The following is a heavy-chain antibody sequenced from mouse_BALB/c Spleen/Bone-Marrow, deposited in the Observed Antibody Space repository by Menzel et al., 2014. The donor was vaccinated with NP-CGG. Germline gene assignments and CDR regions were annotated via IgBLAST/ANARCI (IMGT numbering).Heavy chain of an antibody. CDR3: AAYYHGRGGFAY. CDR2: IDPANGIT. Sequence: EVQLQQSGAELVKPGASVKLSCTASGFNIKDTFMHWVKQRPEQGLEWIGRIDPANGITKYDPKFQGKATITADTSSNTAYLQLSSLTSEDTAVYYCAAYYHGRGGFAYWGQGTLVTVSA. V-gene: IGHV14-3*02. J-gene: IGHJ3*01. CDR1: GFNIKDTF. D-gene: IGHD1-1*01.